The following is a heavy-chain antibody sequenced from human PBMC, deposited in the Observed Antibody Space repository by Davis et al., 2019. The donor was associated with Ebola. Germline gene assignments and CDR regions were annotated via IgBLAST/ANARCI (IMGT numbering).Heavy chain of an antibody. CDR2: VDWDDDK. CDR3: ARIRRGMATTSHFYGMDV. V-gene: IGHV2-70*01. Sequence: SGPTLVKPTQTLTLTCTFSGFSLSTSGMCVSWIRQPPGKALEWLALVDWDDDKFYNPSLKTRLTISRGSSQNTVVLTMANMDPVDTGTYFCARIRRGMATTSHFYGMDVWGQGATVIVSS. J-gene: IGHJ6*02. D-gene: IGHD3-10*01. CDR1: GFSLSTSGMC.